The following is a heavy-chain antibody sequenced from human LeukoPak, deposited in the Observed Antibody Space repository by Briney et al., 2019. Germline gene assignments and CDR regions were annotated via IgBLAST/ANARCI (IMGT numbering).Heavy chain of an antibody. J-gene: IGHJ6*02. D-gene: IGHD4-17*01. CDR2: IYHSGST. CDR3: ASTVTTNYYYGMDV. Sequence: SETLSLTCTVSGGSISSYYWSWIRQPPGKGLEWIGEIYHSGSTNYNPSLKSRVTISVDKSKNQFSLKLSSVTAADTAVYYCASTVTTNYYYGMDVWGQGTTVTVSS. CDR1: GGSISSYY. V-gene: IGHV4-59*12.